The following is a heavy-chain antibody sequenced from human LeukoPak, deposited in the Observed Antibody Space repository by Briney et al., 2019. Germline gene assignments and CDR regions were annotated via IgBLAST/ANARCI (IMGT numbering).Heavy chain of an antibody. J-gene: IGHJ6*02. Sequence: ASVKVSCKASGYTFTTYGISWVRQAPGQGLEWMGWISGYSDATNYAQKVQGRVSMTKDTSTSTVYMEVRSLKSDDTAVYYCARDGFMVATFHYYGMDVWGQGTTVTVSS. D-gene: IGHD5-12*01. CDR1: GYTFTTYG. V-gene: IGHV1-18*01. CDR2: ISGYSDAT. CDR3: ARDGFMVATFHYYGMDV.